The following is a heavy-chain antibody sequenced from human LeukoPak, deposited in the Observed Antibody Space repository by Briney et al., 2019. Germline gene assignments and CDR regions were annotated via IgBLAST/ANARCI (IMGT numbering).Heavy chain of an antibody. V-gene: IGHV1-3*03. CDR3: ARVVRYSSGPLTDLLPYYFDY. CDR1: GYTFTSYA. CDR2: INAGNGNT. J-gene: IGHJ4*02. Sequence: ASVKVSCKASGYTFTSYAMHWVRQAPGQRLEWMGWINAGNGNTKYSQEFQGRVTIIRDTSASAVYMELSSLRSDDMAVYYCARVVRYSSGPLTDLLPYYFDYWGQGTLVTVSS. D-gene: IGHD6-19*01.